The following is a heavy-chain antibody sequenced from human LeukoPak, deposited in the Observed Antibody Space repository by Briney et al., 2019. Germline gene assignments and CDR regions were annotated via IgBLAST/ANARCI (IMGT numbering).Heavy chain of an antibody. D-gene: IGHD6-13*01. J-gene: IGHJ4*02. CDR1: GFTFSTHW. CDR2: INTAGSTT. Sequence: GGSLRLSCAASGFTFSTHWMHWVRQAPGKGLVWVSRINTAGSTTDYADSVKGRFTISRDNAKNTLYLQMNSLRAEDMALYYCAKGSTAAAGGVFDYWGQGTLVTVSS. CDR3: AKGSTAAAGGVFDY. V-gene: IGHV3-74*01.